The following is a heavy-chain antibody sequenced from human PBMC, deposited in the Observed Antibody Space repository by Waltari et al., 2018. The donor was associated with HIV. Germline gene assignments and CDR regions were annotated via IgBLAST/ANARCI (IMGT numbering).Heavy chain of an antibody. CDR2: IRSKAYGGTT. CDR1: GFTFGDYV. D-gene: IGHD2-15*01. J-gene: IGHJ4*02. CDR3: TRDHVDCSGGSCFDY. Sequence: EGQLVESGGGLVQPGRSLRLSCTASGFTFGDYVMSWFRQAPGQGLEWVGFIRSKAYGGTTEYAASVKGRFTISRDDSKSIAYLQMNSLKTEDTAVYYCTRDHVDCSGGSCFDYWGQGTLVTVSS. V-gene: IGHV3-49*03.